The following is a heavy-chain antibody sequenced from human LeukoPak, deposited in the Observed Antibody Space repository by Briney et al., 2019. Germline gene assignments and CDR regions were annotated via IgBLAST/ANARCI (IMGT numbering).Heavy chain of an antibody. D-gene: IGHD3-9*01. J-gene: IGHJ5*02. CDR2: IGAYNGNT. V-gene: IGHV1-18*01. CDR1: GYTFTSYG. Sequence: ASVKVSCKTSGYTFTSYGISWVRQAPGQGLEWMGWIGAYNGNTNYAQKLQGRVTMTTDTSTSTAYMELRSLRSDDTAVYYCARTYYDILTGSSTDNWFDPWGQGTLVTVSS. CDR3: ARTYYDILTGSSTDNWFDP.